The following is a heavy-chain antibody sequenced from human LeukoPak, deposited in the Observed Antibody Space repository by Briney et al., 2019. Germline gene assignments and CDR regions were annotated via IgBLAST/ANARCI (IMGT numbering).Heavy chain of an antibody. D-gene: IGHD4-17*01. Sequence: PGGSLRLSCAASGFTFSSYAMSWVRQAPGKGLEWVSAISGSGGSTYYADSVKGRFTISRDNSKNTLYLQMNSLRVEDTAVYYCARALTTGGRTDYWGQGTLVTVSS. J-gene: IGHJ4*02. CDR3: ARALTTGGRTDY. CDR2: ISGSGGST. V-gene: IGHV3-23*01. CDR1: GFTFSSYA.